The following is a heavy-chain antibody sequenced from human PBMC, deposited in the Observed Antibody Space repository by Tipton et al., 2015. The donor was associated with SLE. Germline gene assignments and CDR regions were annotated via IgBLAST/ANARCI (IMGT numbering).Heavy chain of an antibody. J-gene: IGHJ6*02. D-gene: IGHD2-21*01. CDR1: GGSISSCY. Sequence: TLSLTCTVSGGSISSCYWSWIRQPPGKGLEWIGYIYYSGSTNYNPSLKSRVTISVDTSKNQFSLKLSSVAAADTAVYYCARVAYCGGDCSFHGMDVWGQGTTVTVSS. CDR3: ARVAYCGGDCSFHGMDV. CDR2: IYYSGST. V-gene: IGHV4-59*01.